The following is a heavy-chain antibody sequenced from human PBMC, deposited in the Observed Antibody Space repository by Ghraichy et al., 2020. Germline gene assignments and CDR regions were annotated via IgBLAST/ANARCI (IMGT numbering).Heavy chain of an antibody. CDR1: GYSFASHW. J-gene: IGHJ5*01. V-gene: IGHV5-51*01. Sequence: KVSCKGFGYSFASHWIAWVRQMPGKGLEWRGNIHPTDSDTRYSPSFQGQVTISVDKSTDTAYLQWSGLKTSDTAIYYCARHLSVDVLTGYYSPCDSWGQGTLVTVSS. CDR3: ARHLSVDVLTGYYSPCDS. D-gene: IGHD3-9*01. CDR2: IHPTDSDT.